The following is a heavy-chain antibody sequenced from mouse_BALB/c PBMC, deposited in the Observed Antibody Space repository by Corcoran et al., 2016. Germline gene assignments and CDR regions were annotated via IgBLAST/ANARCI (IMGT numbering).Heavy chain of an antibody. V-gene: IGHV1-9*01. CDR1: GYTFSSYW. D-gene: IGHD2-3*01. CDR2: ILPGSGST. Sequence: QVQLQQSGAELMKPGASVKISCKATGYTFSSYWIEWVKQRPGHGLEWIGEILPGSGSTNYNEKFKGKATFTAETSSNTVYMQLSSLTSEDSAVYYCARSDDGYYYYAMDYWGQGTSVTVSS. J-gene: IGHJ4*01. CDR3: ARSDDGYYYYAMDY.